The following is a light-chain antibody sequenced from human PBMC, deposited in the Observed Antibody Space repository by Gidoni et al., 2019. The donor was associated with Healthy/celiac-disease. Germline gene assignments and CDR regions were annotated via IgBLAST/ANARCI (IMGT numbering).Light chain of an antibody. Sequence: EIVLTQSPGTLSLSPGERATLSCRASQSVSISYLAWYQQKPGQAPRLLIYGASSRATGIPDFTLTISRLEPEDFAVYYCQQYGSSPRTFGQGTKVEIK. CDR1: QSVSISY. J-gene: IGKJ1*01. V-gene: IGKV3-20*01. CDR3: QQYGSSPRT. CDR2: GAS.